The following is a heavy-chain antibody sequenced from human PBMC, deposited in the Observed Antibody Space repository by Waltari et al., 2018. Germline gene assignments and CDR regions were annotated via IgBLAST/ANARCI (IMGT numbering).Heavy chain of an antibody. Sequence: QVQLVQSGAEVKKPGASVKVSCKASGYTFTSYDINWVRQATGQGVEWMGWMNPNSGNTGYAQKVQDRVIMTTNTSISTAYMELSSLRSEDTAVYYCARGAAAGKGANWFDPLGQGTLVIGSS. V-gene: IGHV1-8*01. CDR3: ARGAAAGKGANWFDP. CDR1: GYTFTSYD. D-gene: IGHD6-13*01. J-gene: IGHJ5*02. CDR2: MNPNSGNT.